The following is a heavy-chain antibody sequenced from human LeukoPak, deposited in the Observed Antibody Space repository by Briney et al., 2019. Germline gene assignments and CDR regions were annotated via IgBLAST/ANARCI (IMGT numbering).Heavy chain of an antibody. CDR3: ARISPYYGSGTYYLY. J-gene: IGHJ4*02. CDR2: IFYTGST. V-gene: IGHV4-39*07. D-gene: IGHD3-10*01. CDR1: GGSISSSNYY. Sequence: SETLSLTCTVSGGSISSSNYYWGWISQPPGKGLEWIASIFYTGSTYYNPSLKSRVAISVDTSKNQFSLKLISVTAADTAVYYCARISPYYGSGTYYLYWGQGTLVTVSP.